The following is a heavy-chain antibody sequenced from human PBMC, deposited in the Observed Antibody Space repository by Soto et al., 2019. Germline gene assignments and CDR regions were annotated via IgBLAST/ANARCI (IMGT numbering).Heavy chain of an antibody. V-gene: IGHV4-59*08. D-gene: IGHD4-17*01. J-gene: IGHJ4*02. CDR2: IYYSGST. CDR1: GGSISSYY. CDR3: ARRYGRYFDY. Sequence: QVQLQESGPGLVKTSETLSLTCTVSGGSISSYYWSWIRQPPGKGLEWIGYIYYSGSTNYNPSLKSRVTISVDTSKNQFSLKVSSVTAADTAVYYCARRYGRYFDYWGQGTLVTVSS.